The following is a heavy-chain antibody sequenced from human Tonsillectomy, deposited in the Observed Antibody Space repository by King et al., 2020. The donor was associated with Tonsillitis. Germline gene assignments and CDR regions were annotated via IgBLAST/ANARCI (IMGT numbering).Heavy chain of an antibody. Sequence: QLVQSGAEVKKPGSSVKVSCKASGGTFSSYAISWVRQAPGQGLEWMGGLIPIFGTANYSQKFQGRVTITADKSTRTAYMGLSSLRSEDTAVYYCARVRSSGYYGYFQHWGQGTLVTVSS. D-gene: IGHD3-22*01. CDR3: ARVRSSGYYGYFQH. CDR1: GGTFSSYA. CDR2: LIPIFGTA. V-gene: IGHV1-69*14. J-gene: IGHJ1*01.